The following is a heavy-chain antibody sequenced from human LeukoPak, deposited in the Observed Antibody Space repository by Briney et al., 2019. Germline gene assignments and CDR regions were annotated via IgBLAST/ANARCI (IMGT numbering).Heavy chain of an antibody. V-gene: IGHV3-48*03. Sequence: GGSLRLSCAASGFTFSRYEMNWVRQAPGKGLEWVSYISRSGDTIYFADSVKGRFTISRDNAKNSLYLQTSSLRAEDTAVYYCARDYASDYWGQGTLVTVSS. D-gene: IGHD3-10*01. J-gene: IGHJ4*02. CDR1: GFTFSRYE. CDR3: ARDYASDY. CDR2: ISRSGDTI.